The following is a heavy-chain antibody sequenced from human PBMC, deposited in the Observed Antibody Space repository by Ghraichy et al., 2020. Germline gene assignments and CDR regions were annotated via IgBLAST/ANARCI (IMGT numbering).Heavy chain of an antibody. J-gene: IGHJ5*02. CDR1: GGSFSGYY. D-gene: IGHD5-18*01. CDR3: ARGFRYSYGLNWFDT. CDR2: INHSGST. V-gene: IGHV4-34*01. Sequence: SETLSLTCAVYGGSFSGYYWSWIRQPPGKGLEWIGEINHSGSTNYNPSLKSRVTISVDTSKNQFSLQLSSVTAADTTVYYCARGFRYSYGLNWFDTWGQGTLVTVSS.